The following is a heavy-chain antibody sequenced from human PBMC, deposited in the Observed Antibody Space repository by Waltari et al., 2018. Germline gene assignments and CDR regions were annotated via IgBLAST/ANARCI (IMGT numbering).Heavy chain of an antibody. J-gene: IGHJ4*02. D-gene: IGHD1-26*01. Sequence: QLLESGGGLVPPGGSLRLYCVASGFTFSDYAMSGVRQAPGKVLDLVAVIYSSGTTIYADSAKGRFTISRDNSENSVYLQMSSLRLDDTAVYYCAKDRDGSSLTLYYFDHWSQGALVTVSS. CDR1: GFTFSDYA. CDR2: IYSSGTT. V-gene: IGHV3-23*03. CDR3: AKDRDGSSLTLYYFDH.